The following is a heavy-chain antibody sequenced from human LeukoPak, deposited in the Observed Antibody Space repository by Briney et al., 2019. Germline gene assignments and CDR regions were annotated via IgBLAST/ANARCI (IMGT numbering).Heavy chain of an antibody. D-gene: IGHD3-10*01. CDR2: ISGSGGST. CDR3: AKKRENPGLPGSYYNHLVFDY. CDR1: GFTFSSYA. J-gene: IGHJ4*02. V-gene: IGHV3-23*01. Sequence: PGGSLRLSCAASGFTFSSYAMSWVRQAPGKGLEWVSAISGSGGSTYYADSVKGRFTISRDNSKNTLYLQMNSLRAEDTAVYYCAKKRENPGLPGSYYNHLVFDYWGQGTLVTVSS.